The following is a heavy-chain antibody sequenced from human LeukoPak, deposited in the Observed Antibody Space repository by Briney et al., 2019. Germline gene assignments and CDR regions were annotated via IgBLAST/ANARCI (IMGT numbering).Heavy chain of an antibody. Sequence: SVKVSCKASGGTFSSYAISWVRQAPGQGLEWMGRIIPILGIANYAQKFQGRVTITADKSTSTDYMELSSLRSEDTAVYYCARAIAAAPTVDYWGQGTLVTVSS. CDR2: IIPILGIA. CDR3: ARAIAAAPTVDY. D-gene: IGHD6-13*01. J-gene: IGHJ4*02. V-gene: IGHV1-69*04. CDR1: GGTFSSYA.